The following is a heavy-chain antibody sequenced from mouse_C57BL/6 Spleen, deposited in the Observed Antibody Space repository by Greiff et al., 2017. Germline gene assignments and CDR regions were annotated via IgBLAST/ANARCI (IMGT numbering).Heavy chain of an antibody. CDR2: ISSGGSYT. V-gene: IGHV5-6*01. J-gene: IGHJ2*01. Sequence: EVKLVESGGDLVKPGGSLKLSCAASGFTFSSYGMSWVRQTPDKRLEWVATISSGGSYTYYPDSVKGRFTISRDNAKNTLYLQMSSLKSEDTAMYYCARQGDSYFDYWGQGTTLTVSS. CDR3: ARQGDSYFDY. CDR1: GFTFSSYG.